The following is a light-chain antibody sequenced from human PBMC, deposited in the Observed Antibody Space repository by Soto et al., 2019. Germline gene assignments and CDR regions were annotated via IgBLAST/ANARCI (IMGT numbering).Light chain of an antibody. CDR1: QGIGNS. V-gene: IGKV1-27*01. CDR2: SAS. J-gene: IGKJ5*01. CDR3: QKYNTVPAT. Sequence: DIQMTQSPPSLSASVGDRVTITCRASQGIGNSLAWYQQKPGTVPKLLIYSASTLQSGVPSRFSGSGSATDITLTISSLQPEDVAAYYCQKYNTVPATFGQGTRLEIK.